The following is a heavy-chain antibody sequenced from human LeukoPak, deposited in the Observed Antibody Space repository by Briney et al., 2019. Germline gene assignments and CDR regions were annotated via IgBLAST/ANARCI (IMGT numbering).Heavy chain of an antibody. CDR1: GYTFTNYD. V-gene: IGHV1-69*04. CDR2: IIPILGIA. Sequence: ASVKVSCKASGYTFTNYDINWVRQAPGQGLEWMGRIIPILGIANYAQKFQGRATITADKSTSTAYMELSSLRSEDTAVYYCASLSGSYSYYFDYWGQGTLVTVSS. D-gene: IGHD1-26*01. J-gene: IGHJ4*02. CDR3: ASLSGSYSYYFDY.